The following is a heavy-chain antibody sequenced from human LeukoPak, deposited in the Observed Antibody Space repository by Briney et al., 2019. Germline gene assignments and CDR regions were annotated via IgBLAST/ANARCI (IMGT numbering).Heavy chain of an antibody. CDR1: GFTFSTYW. CDR3: ARAPSEIGGYYPEYFRH. D-gene: IGHD3-22*01. J-gene: IGHJ1*01. CDR2: IKSDGIT. V-gene: IGHV3-74*01. Sequence: PGGSLRLSCAASGFTFSTYWMHWVRQAPGKGLLWVSRIKSDGITNYTDSVKGRFTNSRDNAKNTVSLQMNSLRAEDTGVYYCARAPSEIGGYYPEYFRHWGQGTLVTVSS.